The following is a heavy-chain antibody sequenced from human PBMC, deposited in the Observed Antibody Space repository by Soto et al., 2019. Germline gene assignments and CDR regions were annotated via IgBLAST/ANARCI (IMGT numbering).Heavy chain of an antibody. V-gene: IGHV3-7*03. CDR3: AGQFWSGYYYYYGMDV. J-gene: IGHJ6*02. D-gene: IGHD3-3*01. Sequence: GSLRLSCAASGFTFSSYWMSWVRQAPGKGLEWVANIKQDGSEKYYVDSVKGRFTISRDNAKNSLYLQMNSLRAEDTAVYYCAGQFWSGYYYYYGMDVWGQGTTVTVSS. CDR2: IKQDGSEK. CDR1: GFTFSSYW.